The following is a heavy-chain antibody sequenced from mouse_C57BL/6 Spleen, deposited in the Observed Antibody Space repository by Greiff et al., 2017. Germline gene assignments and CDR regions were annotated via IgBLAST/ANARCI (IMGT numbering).Heavy chain of an antibody. CDR3: ARWGGVDY. CDR2: IDPSDSYT. CDR1: GYTFTSYW. Sequence: QVQLKQPGAELVMPGASVKLSCKASGYTFTSYWMHWVKQRPGQGLEWIGEIDPSDSYTNYNQKFTGKSTLTVDKSSSTAYMQLSSLTSEDSAVYYGARWGGVDYWGQGTTLTVSS. J-gene: IGHJ2*01. V-gene: IGHV1-69*01.